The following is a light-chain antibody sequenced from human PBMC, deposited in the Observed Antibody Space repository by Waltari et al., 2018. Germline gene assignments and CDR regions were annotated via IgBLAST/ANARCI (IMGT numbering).Light chain of an antibody. CDR1: QSVRGV. Sequence: CRASQSVRGVLAWYEKKGGQAPRLLIYGASSRATGIPDRFSGSGSGTDFSLTISRLEPEDFAVYYCQHYVRLPATFGQGTKVEI. CDR3: QHYVRLPAT. V-gene: IGKV3-20*01. J-gene: IGKJ1*01. CDR2: GAS.